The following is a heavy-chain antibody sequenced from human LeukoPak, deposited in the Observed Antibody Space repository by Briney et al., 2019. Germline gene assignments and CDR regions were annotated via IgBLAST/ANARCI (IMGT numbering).Heavy chain of an antibody. J-gene: IGHJ6*03. CDR1: GYSITMYY. Sequence: SETLSLTCTVYGYSITMYYWTWIRQPPGKGLEWIGYVDHTGSTKFNPSLNGRVSISRDTSNNFFSLRLRSVTAADTAVYFCARGRVSSSTWYSTYYYFFYMDFWGKGTTVTVSS. D-gene: IGHD4-11*01. CDR3: ARGRVSSSTWYSTYYYFFYMDF. CDR2: VDHTGST. V-gene: IGHV4-59*01.